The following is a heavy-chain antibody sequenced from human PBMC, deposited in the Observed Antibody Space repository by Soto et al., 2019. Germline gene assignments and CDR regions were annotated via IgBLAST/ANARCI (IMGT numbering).Heavy chain of an antibody. CDR1: GFTFSSYS. Sequence: GGSLRLSCAASGFTFSSYSMNWVRQAPGKGLEWVSYISSSSSTIYYADSVKGRFTISRDNAKNSLYLQMNSLRDEDTAVYYCARDMEVGYCSGGSCYVDYWGQGTLVTVSS. CDR3: ARDMEVGYCSGGSCYVDY. J-gene: IGHJ4*02. CDR2: ISSSSSTI. D-gene: IGHD2-15*01. V-gene: IGHV3-48*02.